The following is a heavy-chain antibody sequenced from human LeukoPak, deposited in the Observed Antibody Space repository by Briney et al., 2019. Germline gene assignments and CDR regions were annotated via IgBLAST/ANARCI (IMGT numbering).Heavy chain of an antibody. CDR2: INSDGSWT. D-gene: IGHD2/OR15-2a*01. V-gene: IGHV3-74*01. Sequence: GGSLRLSCAASGNYWMHWVRQVPGKGLEWVSHINSDGSWTSYADSVKGRFTISKDNTKNTVYLQLNSLRAEDTAVYYCVSFYETYWGRGTLVTVSS. CDR1: GNYW. CDR3: VSFYETY. J-gene: IGHJ4*02.